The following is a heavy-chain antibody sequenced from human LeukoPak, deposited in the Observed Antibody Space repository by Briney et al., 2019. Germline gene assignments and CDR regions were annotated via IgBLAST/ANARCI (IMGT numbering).Heavy chain of an antibody. J-gene: IGHJ4*02. CDR3: ARGPHLYSGSPFGY. Sequence: SETLSLTCAVYGGSFSGYYWSWIRQPPGKGLEWIGEINHSGSTNYNPSLKSRVTISVDTSKNQFSLKLSSVTAADTAVYYCARGPHLYSGSPFGYWGQGTLVTVSS. V-gene: IGHV4-34*01. CDR1: GGSFSGYY. D-gene: IGHD1-26*01. CDR2: INHSGST.